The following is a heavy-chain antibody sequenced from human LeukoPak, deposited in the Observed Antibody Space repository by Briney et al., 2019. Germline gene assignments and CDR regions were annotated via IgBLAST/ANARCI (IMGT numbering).Heavy chain of an antibody. CDR3: ARDWGNTTAYYDFWSGYYLGGYAFDY. CDR2: ISGSGGST. CDR1: GFTFSSYA. D-gene: IGHD3-3*01. J-gene: IGHJ4*02. V-gene: IGHV3-23*01. Sequence: GGSLRLSCAASGFTFSSYAMSWVRQAPGKGLEWVSAISGSGGSTYYADSVKGRFTISRDNAKNSLYLQMNSLRAEDTAVYYCARDWGNTTAYYDFWSGYYLGGYAFDYWGQGTLVTVSS.